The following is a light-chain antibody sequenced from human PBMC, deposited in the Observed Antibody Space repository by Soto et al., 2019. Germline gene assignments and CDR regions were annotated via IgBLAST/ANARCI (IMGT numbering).Light chain of an antibody. J-gene: IGLJ3*02. CDR2: SNN. V-gene: IGLV1-44*01. CDR1: SSNIGRDT. CDR3: AVWDDSLNGLWV. Sequence: QPVLTQPPSASGTPGQRVIISCSGSSSNIGRDTVNWYRQFPGTAPKLLIYSNNQRPSGVPDRFSGSKSRTSASLAISGLQYEDEADYYCAVWDDSLNGLWVFGGGTKLTVL.